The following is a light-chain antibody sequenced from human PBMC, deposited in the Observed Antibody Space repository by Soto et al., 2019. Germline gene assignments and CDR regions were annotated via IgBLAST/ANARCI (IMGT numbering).Light chain of an antibody. V-gene: IGKV3-20*01. CDR1: QSVRSSY. CDR3: QQYGSSPNT. CDR2: GAS. J-gene: IGKJ2*01. Sequence: EIVLTQSPGTLSLSPGERATLSCRASQSVRSSYLAWYQQKPGQAPRLLIYGASTRADGIPDRVSGRGSGTDFTLTISRLEPEDFAVYYCQQYGSSPNTFGQGTKVEIK.